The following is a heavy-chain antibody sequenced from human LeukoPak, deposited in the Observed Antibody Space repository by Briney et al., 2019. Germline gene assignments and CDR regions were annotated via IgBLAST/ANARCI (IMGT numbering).Heavy chain of an antibody. V-gene: IGHV1-2*02. J-gene: IGHJ3*02. Sequence: GASVKVSCKASGYTFNAYNMHWVRQAPGQGLEWMGWINAKSGGTNYAQKFQGRVTMTRDTSISTAYMELSRLRSDDTAVYYCARGRLRGGYNLGAFDIWGQGTMVTVSS. CDR1: GYTFNAYN. CDR2: INAKSGGT. D-gene: IGHD5-24*01. CDR3: ARGRLRGGYNLGAFDI.